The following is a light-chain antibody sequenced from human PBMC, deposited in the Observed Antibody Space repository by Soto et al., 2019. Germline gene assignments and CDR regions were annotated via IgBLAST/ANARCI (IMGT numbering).Light chain of an antibody. CDR2: EVS. V-gene: IGLV2-14*01. J-gene: IGLJ1*01. CDR3: HSYTSSSTYV. CDR1: SSDVGGYNY. Sequence: QSALTQPASVSGSPGQSITISCTGTSSDVGGYNYVSWYQQHTGKAPKLMIYEVSNRPSGVSNRFSGSKSGNTASLTISGLQAEDEADYYCHSYTSSSTYVFGTGTKLAFL.